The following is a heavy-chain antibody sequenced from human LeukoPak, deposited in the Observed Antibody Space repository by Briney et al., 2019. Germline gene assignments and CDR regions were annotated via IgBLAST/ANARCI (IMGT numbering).Heavy chain of an antibody. CDR2: IIPIFGTA. J-gene: IGHJ4*02. D-gene: IGHD6-6*01. V-gene: IGHV1-69*05. CDR3: ARDTYSSSSGFDY. CDR1: GGTFSSYA. Sequence: GASVKVSCKASGGTFSSYAISWVRQAPGQGLEWMGGIIPIFGTANYAQKFQGRVTITTDEFTSTAYMELSSLRSEDTAVYYCARDTYSSSSGFDYWGQGTLVTVSS.